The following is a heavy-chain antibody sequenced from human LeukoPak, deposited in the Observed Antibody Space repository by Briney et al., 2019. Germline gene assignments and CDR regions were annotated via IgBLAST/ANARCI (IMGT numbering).Heavy chain of an antibody. CDR2: IIPILGTA. V-gene: IGHV1-69*13. CDR1: GGTFSSYA. J-gene: IGHJ6*03. Sequence: ASVKVSCKASGGTFSSYAISWVRQAPGQGLEWMGGIIPILGTANYAQKFQGRVTVTADESTSTAYMELSSLRSEDTAVYYCARGRGVPTIRGYYYYYMDVWGKGTTVTVSS. D-gene: IGHD2-2*02. CDR3: ARGRGVPTIRGYYYYYMDV.